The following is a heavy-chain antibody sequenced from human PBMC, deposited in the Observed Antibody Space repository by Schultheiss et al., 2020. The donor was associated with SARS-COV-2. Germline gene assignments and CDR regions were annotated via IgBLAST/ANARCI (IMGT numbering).Heavy chain of an antibody. Sequence: SQTLSLTCTVSGGSISSYYWSWIRQPAGKGLEWIGYIYYSGSTYYNPSLKSRVTISVGTSKNQFSLKLTSVTAADTAVYYCARAVSRSSSSYHYYGMDVWGQGTTVTVSS. CDR2: IYYSGST. V-gene: IGHV4-59*12. J-gene: IGHJ6*02. CDR1: GGSISSYY. CDR3: ARAVSRSSSSYHYYGMDV. D-gene: IGHD6-6*01.